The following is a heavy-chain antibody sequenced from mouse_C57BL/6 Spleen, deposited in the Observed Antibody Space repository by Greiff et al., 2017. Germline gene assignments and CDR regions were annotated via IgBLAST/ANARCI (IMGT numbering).Heavy chain of an antibody. Sequence: EVQGVESGGGLVKPGGSLKLSCAASGFTFSSYAMSWVRQTPEKRLEWVATISDGGSYTYYPDNLKGRFTISRDNAKNNLYLQMSHLKSEDTAMYYCERDDWDYAKDYWGQGTSVTVAS. CDR1: GFTFSSYA. J-gene: IGHJ4*01. D-gene: IGHD4-1*01. CDR3: ERDDWDYAKDY. CDR2: ISDGGSYT. V-gene: IGHV5-4*01.